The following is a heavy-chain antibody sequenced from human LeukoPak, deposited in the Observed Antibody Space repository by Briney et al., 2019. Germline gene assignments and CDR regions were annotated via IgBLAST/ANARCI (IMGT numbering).Heavy chain of an antibody. CDR2: INSEGTST. Sequence: PGGSLRLSCAASGFTFSSYWMHWVRQVPGKGLVWVSRINSEGTSTNYADSVKGRFTISRDNAKYTLYLQMNSQRVEDTAVYYCARGGSYDYFDYWGQGTLVTVSS. J-gene: IGHJ4*02. V-gene: IGHV3-74*01. CDR1: GFTFSSYW. D-gene: IGHD1-26*01. CDR3: ARGGSYDYFDY.